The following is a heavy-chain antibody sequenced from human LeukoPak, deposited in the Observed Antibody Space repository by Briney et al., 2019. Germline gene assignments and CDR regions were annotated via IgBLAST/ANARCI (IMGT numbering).Heavy chain of an antibody. CDR1: GASISSYY. CDR2: IYYSGST. J-gene: IGHJ4*02. V-gene: IGHV4-59*01. Sequence: PSETLSLTCTVSGASISSYYWSWIRQPPGKGLEWIGHIYYSGSTNYNPSLKSRVTISVDTSKNQFSLKLNSVTAADTAVYYCARSRSSSWFLFDYWGQGTLVTVSS. D-gene: IGHD6-13*01. CDR3: ARSRSSSWFLFDY.